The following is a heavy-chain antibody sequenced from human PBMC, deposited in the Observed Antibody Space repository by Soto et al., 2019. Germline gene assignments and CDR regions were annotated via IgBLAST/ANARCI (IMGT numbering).Heavy chain of an antibody. CDR3: AREDTHYYDSSGYPGY. D-gene: IGHD3-22*01. V-gene: IGHV3-33*01. CDR1: GFTFSSYG. Sequence: QVQLVESGGGVVQPGRSLRLSCAASGFTFSSYGLHWVRQAPGKGLEWVAVIWYDGSNKYYADSVKGRFTISRDNSKNTLYLQMNSLRAEDTAVYYCAREDTHYYDSSGYPGYWGQGTLVTGSS. CDR2: IWYDGSNK. J-gene: IGHJ4*02.